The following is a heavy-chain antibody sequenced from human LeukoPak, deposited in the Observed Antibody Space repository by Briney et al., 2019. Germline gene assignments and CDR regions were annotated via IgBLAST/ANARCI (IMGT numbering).Heavy chain of an antibody. J-gene: IGHJ6*02. CDR3: ARERTTVVTLDYYYGMDV. V-gene: IGHV1-2*02. Sequence: GASVTVSCKASGYTFTGYYMHWVRQAPGQGLEWMGWINPNSGGTNYAQKFQGRLTMTRDTSISTANMELSRLRSDDAAVYYCARERTTVVTLDYYYGMDVWGQGTTVTVSS. CDR1: GYTFTGYY. CDR2: INPNSGGT. D-gene: IGHD4-23*01.